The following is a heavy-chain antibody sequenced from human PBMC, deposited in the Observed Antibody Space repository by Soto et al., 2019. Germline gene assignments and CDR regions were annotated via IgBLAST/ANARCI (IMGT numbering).Heavy chain of an antibody. CDR2: ISHSGST. D-gene: IGHD1-1*01. CDR1: GGSISSAAYY. CDR3: AREYTYRSNFFAC. J-gene: IGHJ4*02. Sequence: SETLSLTCTVPGGSISSAAYYWGWFRQHPGKGLVWIGYISHSGSTYYTPSLKRRVIISADTSKNQFSVNLTSVTAADTAVYYCAREYTYRSNFFACWGQGAPVTVSS. V-gene: IGHV4-31*03.